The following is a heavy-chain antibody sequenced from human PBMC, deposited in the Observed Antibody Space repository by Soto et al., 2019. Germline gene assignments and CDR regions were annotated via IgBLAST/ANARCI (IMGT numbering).Heavy chain of an antibody. D-gene: IGHD3-3*01. J-gene: IGHJ3*02. CDR3: AREETRYYDFWSGYSQPFDI. Sequence: KFQGRVTITRDTSASTAYMELSSLRSEDTAVYYCAREETRYYDFWSGYSQPFDIWGQGTMVTVSS. V-gene: IGHV1-3*01.